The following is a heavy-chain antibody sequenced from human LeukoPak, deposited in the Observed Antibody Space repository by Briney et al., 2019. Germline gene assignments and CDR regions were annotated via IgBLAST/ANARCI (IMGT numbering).Heavy chain of an antibody. V-gene: IGHV4-34*01. CDR1: GGSFSGYY. J-gene: IGHJ5*02. CDR3: ARHWGNRYYYGSGSYYPPYNWFDP. CDR2: IYYSGST. Sequence: PSETLSLTCAVYGGSFSGYYWSWIRQPPGKGLEWIGSIYYSGSTYYNPSLKSRVTISVDTSKNQFSLKLSSVTAADTAVYYCARHWGNRYYYGSGSYYPPYNWFDPWGQGTLVTVSS. D-gene: IGHD3-10*01.